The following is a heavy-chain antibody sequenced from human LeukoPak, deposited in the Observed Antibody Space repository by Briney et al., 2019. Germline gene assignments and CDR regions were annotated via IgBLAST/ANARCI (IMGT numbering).Heavy chain of an antibody. CDR2: LSSNGRST. J-gene: IGHJ4*02. D-gene: IGHD3-10*01. CDR1: GFTFSRYT. V-gene: IGHV3-64*02. Sequence: AGGSLRLSCAASGFTFSRYTMHWVRQAPGKRLEYFSALSSNGRSTYYADSVKGRFTLSRDNSKNTLYLQMGSLRIEDTAVYYCARELDGSGSFDYWGQGTLVTVSS. CDR3: ARELDGSGSFDY.